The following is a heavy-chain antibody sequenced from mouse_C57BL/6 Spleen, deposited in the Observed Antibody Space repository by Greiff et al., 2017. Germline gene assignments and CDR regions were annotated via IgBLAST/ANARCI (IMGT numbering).Heavy chain of an antibody. CDR2: INPGSGGT. Sequence: VQVVESGAELVRPGTSVKVSCKASGYAFTNYLIEWVKQRPGQGLEWIGVINPGSGGTNYNEKFKGKATLTADKSSSTAYMQLSSLTSEDSAVYFWARELSYAMDYWGQGTSVTVSS. CDR1: GYAFTNYL. CDR3: ARELSYAMDY. J-gene: IGHJ4*01. D-gene: IGHD1-3*01. V-gene: IGHV1-54*01.